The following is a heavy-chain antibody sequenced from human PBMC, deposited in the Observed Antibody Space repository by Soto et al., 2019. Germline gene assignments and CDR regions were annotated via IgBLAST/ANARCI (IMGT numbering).Heavy chain of an antibody. D-gene: IGHD3-22*01. CDR2: ISAYNGNT. CDR3: AREYYYDSSGYYFSDY. V-gene: IGHV1-18*01. Sequence: GASVKVSCKTSGYTYRIYAISWVRQAPGQGLEWMGWISAYNGNTNYAQKLQGRVTMTTDTSTSTAYMELRSLRSDDTAVYYCAREYYYDSSGYYFSDYWGQGTLVTVSS. CDR1: GYTYRIYA. J-gene: IGHJ4*02.